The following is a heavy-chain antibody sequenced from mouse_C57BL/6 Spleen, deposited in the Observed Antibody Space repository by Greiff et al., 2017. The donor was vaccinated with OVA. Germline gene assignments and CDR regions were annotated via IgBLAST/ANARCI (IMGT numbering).Heavy chain of an antibody. J-gene: IGHJ2*01. CDR3: ARELGRYLDY. D-gene: IGHD4-1*01. CDR2: ISDGGSYT. CDR1: GFTFTSYS. Sequence: EVQLVESGGGLVKPGGSLKLSCAASGFTFTSYSMSWVRQTPEKSLEWVATISDGGSYTYYPDKLKGRFTISRDNAKNNLYLQMSHLKSEDTAMYYCARELGRYLDYWGQGTTLTVSS. V-gene: IGHV5-4*01.